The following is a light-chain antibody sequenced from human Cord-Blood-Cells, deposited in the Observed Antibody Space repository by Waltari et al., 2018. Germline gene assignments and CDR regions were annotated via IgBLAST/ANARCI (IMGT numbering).Light chain of an antibody. J-gene: IGKJ1*01. CDR2: GAS. V-gene: IGKV3D-7*01. CDR3: QQDYNLWT. CDR1: QSVSSSY. Sequence: PGERVTLSCRASQSVSSSYLTWYQQKPGQAPRLLIYGASTRATSILARFSGSGSGTDFTLTISSLQPEDFAVYYCQQDYNLWTFGQGTKVEIK.